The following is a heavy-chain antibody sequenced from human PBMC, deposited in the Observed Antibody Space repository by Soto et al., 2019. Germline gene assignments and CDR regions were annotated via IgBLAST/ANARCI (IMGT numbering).Heavy chain of an antibody. J-gene: IGHJ5*02. CDR3: ARRHLAVAVSPWFDP. CDR2: IDSSGEK. CDR1: GLSITDSEMG. Sequence: QVTLKESGPVLVKPTEPLTLRCTVSGLSITDSEMGVSWIRQPPGQPLEWLSHIDSSGEKSYRTFLKSRLAISKDTSKSQIVLTMTNTDPADTATYYCARRHLAVAVSPWFDPWGQGIPVTVSS. D-gene: IGHD6-19*01. V-gene: IGHV2-26*01.